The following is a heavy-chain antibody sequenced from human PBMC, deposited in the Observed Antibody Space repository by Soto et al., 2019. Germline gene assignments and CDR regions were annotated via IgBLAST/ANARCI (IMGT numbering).Heavy chain of an antibody. CDR3: AREEISAVFGVVIQMDV. D-gene: IGHD3-3*01. CDR2: ISSSSTTK. V-gene: IGHV3-48*02. J-gene: IGHJ6*02. Sequence: GGSLRLSCAASGFTFSSYGMNWVRQAPGRGLEWVSYISSSSTTKYYADSVKGRFTLSRDNAKNSLYLQMNSLRDEDTDVYYCAREEISAVFGVVIQMDVGGQGTTVTVSS. CDR1: GFTFSSYG.